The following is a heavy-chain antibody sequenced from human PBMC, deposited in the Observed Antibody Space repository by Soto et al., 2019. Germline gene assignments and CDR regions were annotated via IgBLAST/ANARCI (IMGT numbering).Heavy chain of an antibody. J-gene: IGHJ4*02. CDR1: GYTKTSYD. D-gene: IGHD6-13*01. Sequence: SVKPSCKDCGYTKTSYDMNWGRQATGQGLEWMGWMSPNSGNTGYAQKFQGRVTMTRNTSISTAYMELSSLRSEDTVVYYCAREHSSSRRFDYWGQGTSVPVSS. CDR3: AREHSSSRRFDY. CDR2: MSPNSGNT. V-gene: IGHV1-8*01.